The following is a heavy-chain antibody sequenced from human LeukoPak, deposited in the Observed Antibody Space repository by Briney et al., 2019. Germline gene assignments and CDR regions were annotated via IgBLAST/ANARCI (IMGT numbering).Heavy chain of an antibody. D-gene: IGHD3-22*01. CDR2: IHPNTGGT. J-gene: IGHJ3*02. V-gene: IGHV1-2*02. CDR3: ASEYKYDSSGANAFDI. CDR1: GYTFTGHY. Sequence: GASVTVSCKASGYTFTGHYIHWVRQAPGQGLEWMGWIHPNTGGTKYAQNFQGRVTMTRDTSSSTAYMELSSLRSADTAVYYCASEYKYDSSGANAFDIWGQGTMVTVSS.